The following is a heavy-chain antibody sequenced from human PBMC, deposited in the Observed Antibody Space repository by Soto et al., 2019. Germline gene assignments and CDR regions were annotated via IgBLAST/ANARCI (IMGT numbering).Heavy chain of an antibody. Sequence: QVQLVESGGGVVQPGRSLRLSCAASGFTFSSYGMNWVRQAPGKGLEWVAVISYDGSNKYYADSVKGRFTISRDNSKNKLYVHMNSLRAEDTAVYYCAKDLSDCDYWGKGTMVTVSS. J-gene: IGHJ4*02. CDR1: GFTFSSYG. CDR3: AKDLSDCDY. CDR2: ISYDGSNK. V-gene: IGHV3-30*18.